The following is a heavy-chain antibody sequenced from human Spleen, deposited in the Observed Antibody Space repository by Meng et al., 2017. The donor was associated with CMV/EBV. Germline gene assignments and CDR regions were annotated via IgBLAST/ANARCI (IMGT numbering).Heavy chain of an antibody. Sequence: SETLSLTCTLSGGSISSYFWSWIRQPPGKGLEWIVYKYYSGGTNYNPALKSRVTISLDTSKNQVSLKLSSVTAADTAVYYCARDHSRIGASGVYYFDYWGQGTLVTVSS. CDR3: ARDHSRIGASGVYYFDY. V-gene: IGHV4-59*01. D-gene: IGHD6-6*01. J-gene: IGHJ4*02. CDR2: KYYSGGT. CDR1: GGSISSYF.